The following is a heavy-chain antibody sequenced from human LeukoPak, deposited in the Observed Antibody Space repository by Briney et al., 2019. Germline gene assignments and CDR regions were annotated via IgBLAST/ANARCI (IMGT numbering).Heavy chain of an antibody. V-gene: IGHV1-24*01. D-gene: IGHD1-1*01. CDR1: GYTLTELS. J-gene: IGHJ4*02. Sequence: ASVKVSCKVSGYTLTELSMHWVRQAPGKGLEWMGGFDPEDGETIYAQKFQGRVTMTEDTSTDTAYMELSSLRSEDTAVYYCASTVSNWNDAHFDYWGQGTLVTVSS. CDR2: FDPEDGET. CDR3: ASTVSNWNDAHFDY.